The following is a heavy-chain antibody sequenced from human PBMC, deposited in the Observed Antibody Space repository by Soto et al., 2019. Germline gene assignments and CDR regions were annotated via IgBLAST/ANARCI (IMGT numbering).Heavy chain of an antibody. Sequence: ASVKVSCKACGYTFTSYAMHWVRQAPGQRLEWMGWINAGNGNTKYSQKFQGRVTITRDTSASTAYMELSSLRSEDTAVYYCARAITGKFYWFDPWGQGTLVTVSS. V-gene: IGHV1-3*01. CDR3: ARAITGKFYWFDP. D-gene: IGHD1-20*01. CDR2: INAGNGNT. CDR1: GYTFTSYA. J-gene: IGHJ5*02.